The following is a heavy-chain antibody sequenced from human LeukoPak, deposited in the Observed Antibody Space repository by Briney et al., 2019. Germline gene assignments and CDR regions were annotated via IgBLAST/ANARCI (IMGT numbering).Heavy chain of an antibody. CDR2: INHSGST. CDR3: ARRAGFYRLRLGELSSMTYYFDY. D-gene: IGHD3-16*02. CDR1: GGSFSGYY. V-gene: IGHV4-34*01. J-gene: IGHJ4*02. Sequence: SETLSLTCAVYGGSFSGYYWSWIRQPPGKGLEWIGEINHSGSTNYNPSLKSRVTISVDTSKNQFSLKLSSVTAADTAVYYCARRAGFYRLRLGELSSMTYYFDYWGQGTLVTVSS.